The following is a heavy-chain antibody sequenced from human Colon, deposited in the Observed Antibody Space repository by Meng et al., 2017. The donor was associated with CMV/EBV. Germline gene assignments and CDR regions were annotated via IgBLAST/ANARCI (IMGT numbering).Heavy chain of an antibody. J-gene: IGHJ5*02. D-gene: IGHD4-17*01. Sequence: SGFTFGGYAMSWVRQPPGKGLEWVSTIRESTDNTFYADSVKGRFTISKDNSKNILYLQMNSLRAEDTALYYCTKKAQYGDYTQWFDPWGQGTLVTVSS. CDR1: GFTFGGYA. V-gene: IGHV3-23*01. CDR3: TKKAQYGDYTQWFDP. CDR2: IRESTDNT.